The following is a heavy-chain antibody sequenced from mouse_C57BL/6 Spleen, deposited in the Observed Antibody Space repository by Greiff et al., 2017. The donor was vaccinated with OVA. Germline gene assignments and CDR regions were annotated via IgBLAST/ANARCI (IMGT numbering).Heavy chain of an antibody. Sequence: QVQLQQPGAELVKPGASVKLSCKASGYTFTSYWMHWVKQRPGQGLEWIGMIHPNSGSTNYNEKFKSKATLTVDKSSSTAYMQLSSLTSEDSAVYDGARSGDGYYGYAMDYWGQGTSVTVAS. CDR1: GYTFTSYW. CDR3: ARSGDGYYGYAMDY. CDR2: IHPNSGST. J-gene: IGHJ4*01. V-gene: IGHV1-64*01. D-gene: IGHD2-3*01.